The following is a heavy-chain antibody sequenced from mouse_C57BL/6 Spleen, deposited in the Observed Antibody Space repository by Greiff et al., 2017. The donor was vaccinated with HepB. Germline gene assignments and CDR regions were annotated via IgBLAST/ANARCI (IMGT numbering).Heavy chain of an antibody. Sequence: EVQLQQSVAELVRPGASVKLSCTPSGFNIKNTNMPWVKQRPEQGLEWIGRIDPANGNTKYAPKFQGKATITADTSSNTAYLQLSSLTSEDTAIYYWARDYYGSGLYWYFDVWGTGTTVTVSS. D-gene: IGHD1-1*01. V-gene: IGHV14-3*01. CDR2: IDPANGNT. CDR3: ARDYYGSGLYWYFDV. J-gene: IGHJ1*03. CDR1: GFNIKNTN.